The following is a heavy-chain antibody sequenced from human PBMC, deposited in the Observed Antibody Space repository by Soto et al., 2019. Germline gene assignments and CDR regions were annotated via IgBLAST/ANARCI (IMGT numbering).Heavy chain of an antibody. J-gene: IGHJ6*03. V-gene: IGHV4-59*06. D-gene: IGHD3-10*01. CDR1: GASISSYH. CDR3: ARGDYYYMDV. CDR2: IYYSGST. Sequence: SETLSLTCTVSGASISSYHWSWIRQHPGKGLEWIGYIYYSGSTYYNPSLKSRVTISVDTSKNQFSLKLSSVTAADTAVYYCARGDYYYMDVWGKGTTVTVSS.